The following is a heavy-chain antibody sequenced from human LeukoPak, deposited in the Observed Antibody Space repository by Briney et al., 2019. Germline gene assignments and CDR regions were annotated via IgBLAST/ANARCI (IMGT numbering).Heavy chain of an antibody. CDR3: ARTARHLDY. J-gene: IGHJ4*02. Sequence: GGSLRLSCAASGFTFSSYAMSWVRQAPGKGLECLSYISGSGTDINYADSVRGRFTISRDNAKNLLYLQMNDLRLEDTAVYYCARTARHLDYWGQGTLVTVSS. CDR1: GFTFSSYA. CDR2: ISGSGTDI. D-gene: IGHD5-18*01. V-gene: IGHV3-21*05.